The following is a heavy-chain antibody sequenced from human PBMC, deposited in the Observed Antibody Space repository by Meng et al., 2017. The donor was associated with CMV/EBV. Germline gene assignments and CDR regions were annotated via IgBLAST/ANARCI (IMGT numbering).Heavy chain of an antibody. CDR1: GFILNSHN. Sequence: GESLKISRAASGFILNSHNMNWVRQAPGKGLEWVSSISSSSSYIYYADSVKGRFTISRDNAKNSLHLQMNSLRAEDTAVYFCARSGVFGCSSTSCYDLDAFDIWGQGTMVTVSS. CDR2: ISSSSSYI. CDR3: ARSGVFGCSSTSCYDLDAFDI. V-gene: IGHV3-21*06. D-gene: IGHD2-2*01. J-gene: IGHJ3*02.